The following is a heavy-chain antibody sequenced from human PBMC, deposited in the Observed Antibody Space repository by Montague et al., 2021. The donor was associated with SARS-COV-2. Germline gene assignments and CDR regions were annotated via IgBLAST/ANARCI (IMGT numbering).Heavy chain of an antibody. CDR3: ARAVIAAAGTTSLDF. V-gene: IGHV4-39*01. CDR1: GGSISSSSYF. CDR2: IYYSGNT. Sequence: SETLSLTCTVSGGSISSSSYFWGWIRQPPGKGLEWIGSIYYSGNTYYNPSLQSRVTISVDTYKNSLSLELSSVTAAATAVFYCARAVIAAAGTTSLDFWGQGTMVTVSS. J-gene: IGHJ4*02. D-gene: IGHD6-13*01.